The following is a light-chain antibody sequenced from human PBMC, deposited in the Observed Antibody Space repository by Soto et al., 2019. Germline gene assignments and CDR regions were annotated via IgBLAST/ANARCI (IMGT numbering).Light chain of an antibody. CDR1: QSLLHSNGYNY. CDR2: LGS. Sequence: DIVMTQSPLSLPVTPGEPASISCRSSQSLLHSNGYNYLDWYLQKPGQSPQLLIYLGSNRASGVPDRFSGSGSGTDFTLKISRVEAEDVGVYYCFRTFCQGTKVEIK. J-gene: IGKJ1*01. CDR3: FRT. V-gene: IGKV2-28*01.